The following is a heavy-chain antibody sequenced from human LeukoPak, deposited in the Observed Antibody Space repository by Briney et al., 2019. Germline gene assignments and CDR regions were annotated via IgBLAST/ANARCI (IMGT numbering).Heavy chain of an antibody. J-gene: IGHJ4*02. V-gene: IGHV4-39*07. D-gene: IGHD3-10*01. CDR1: GGSISSSSYY. Sequence: PSETLSLTCTVSGGSISSSSYYWGWIRQPPGKGLEWIGSIYYSGSTYYNPSLKSRVTISVDTSKNQFSLKLSSVTAADTAVYYCARARYYGSGSYYNYFDYWGQGTLVTVSS. CDR3: ARARYYGSGSYYNYFDY. CDR2: IYYSGST.